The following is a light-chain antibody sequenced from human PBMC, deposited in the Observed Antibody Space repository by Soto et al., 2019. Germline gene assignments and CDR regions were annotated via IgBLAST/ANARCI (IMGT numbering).Light chain of an antibody. J-gene: IGLJ1*01. V-gene: IGLV1-44*01. CDR1: SSNIGSNT. Sequence: QPVLTQPPSASGTPGQRVTISCSGSSSNIGSNTVNWYQQLPGTAPKLLIYSNNQRPSGVPDRFSGSKSGTSASLAISGLQSEDEADYYCAAWDDSLPGYVFGTGTKLTVL. CDR2: SNN. CDR3: AAWDDSLPGYV.